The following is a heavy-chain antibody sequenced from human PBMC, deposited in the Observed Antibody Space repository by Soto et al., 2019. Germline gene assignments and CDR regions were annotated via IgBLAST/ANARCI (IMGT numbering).Heavy chain of an antibody. J-gene: IGHJ6*02. CDR3: ARMGTSYYYYALDV. D-gene: IGHD1-1*01. CDR2: IDWDDDK. CDR1: GFSLSTSGMR. V-gene: IGHV2-70*04. Sequence: GPTLVNPTQTLTLTCTFSGFSLSTSGMRVSWIRQSPGKALEWLARIDWDDDKFYSTSLKTRLTVSKDTSKNQVVLTMTNMDPVDTGTYYCARMGTSYYYYALDVWGQGTTVTVSS.